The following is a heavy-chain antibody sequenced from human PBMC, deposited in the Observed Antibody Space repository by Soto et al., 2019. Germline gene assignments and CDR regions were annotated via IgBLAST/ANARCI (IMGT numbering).Heavy chain of an antibody. CDR1: GGSISSGDYY. Sequence: SETLSLTCTVSGGSISSGDYYWSWIRQPPGKGLEWIGYIYYSGSTYYNPSLKSRVTISVDTSKNQFSLKLSSVTAADTAVYYCASIPLSDYVWGSYEPYWGQGTLVTVSS. J-gene: IGHJ4*02. V-gene: IGHV4-30-4*01. CDR2: IYYSGST. CDR3: ASIPLSDYVWGSYEPY. D-gene: IGHD3-16*01.